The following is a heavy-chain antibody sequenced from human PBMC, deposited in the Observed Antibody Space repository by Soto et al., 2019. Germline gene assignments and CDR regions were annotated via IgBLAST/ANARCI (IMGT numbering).Heavy chain of an antibody. V-gene: IGHV3-23*01. CDR1: GFTFSSYA. Sequence: HPVGSLRLSCAASGFTFSSYAMSWVRQAPGKGLEWVSAISGSGGSTYYADSVKGRFTISRDNSKNTLYLQMNSLRAEDTAVYYCAKSYLGYSPGWFDPWGQGTLVTVSS. J-gene: IGHJ5*02. D-gene: IGHD6-13*01. CDR3: AKSYLGYSPGWFDP. CDR2: ISGSGGST.